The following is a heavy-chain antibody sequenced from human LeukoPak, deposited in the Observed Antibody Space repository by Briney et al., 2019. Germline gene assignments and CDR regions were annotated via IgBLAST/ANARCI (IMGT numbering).Heavy chain of an antibody. D-gene: IGHD1-7*01. V-gene: IGHV3-9*01. Sequence: PGGSLRLSCAASGFTFDDYAMHWVRQAPGKGLEWVSGISWDSGGIGYADSVKGRFTISRDNAKNSLYLQMNSLRAEDTALYYCAKDVFWNYSAFDIWGQGTMVTVSS. CDR3: AKDVFWNYSAFDI. J-gene: IGHJ3*02. CDR1: GFTFDDYA. CDR2: ISWDSGGI.